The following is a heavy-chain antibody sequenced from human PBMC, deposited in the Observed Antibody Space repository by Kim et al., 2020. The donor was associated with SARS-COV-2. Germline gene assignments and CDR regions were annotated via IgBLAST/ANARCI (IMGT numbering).Heavy chain of an antibody. J-gene: IGHJ3*02. CDR2: IYPGDSDT. D-gene: IGHD3-22*01. V-gene: IGHV5-51*01. Sequence: GESLKISCKGSGYSFTSYWIGWVRQMPGKGLEWMGIIYPGDSDTRYSPSFQGQVTISADKSISTAYLQWSSLKASDTAMYYCARHRTLPDYYYDSSGSLVAFDIWGQGTMVTVSS. CDR3: ARHRTLPDYYYDSSGSLVAFDI. CDR1: GYSFTSYW.